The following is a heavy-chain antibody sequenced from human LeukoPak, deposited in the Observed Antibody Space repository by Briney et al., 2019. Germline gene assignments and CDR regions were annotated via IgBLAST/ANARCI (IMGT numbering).Heavy chain of an antibody. Sequence: PSETLSLTCAVYGPSFSDSYWSWIRQSPEKGREWIGEINNSGSTSYNPSLNSRVIMSVDRSKNQFSLRLTSVTAADTAVYYCARGRYGPRLGNWGQGTLVTVSS. CDR2: INNSGST. D-gene: IGHD3-16*01. J-gene: IGHJ4*02. CDR1: GPSFSDSY. V-gene: IGHV4-34*01. CDR3: ARGRYGPRLGN.